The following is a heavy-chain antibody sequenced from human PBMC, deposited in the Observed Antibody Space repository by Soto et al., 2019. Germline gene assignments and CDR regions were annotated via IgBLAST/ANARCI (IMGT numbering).Heavy chain of an antibody. V-gene: IGHV4-31*03. CDR1: GGSISSGGYY. J-gene: IGHJ4*02. Sequence: SETLSLTCTVSGGSISSGGYYWSWIRQHPGKGLEWIGYIYYSGSTYYNPSLKSRVTISIDTSKNQFSLKLSSVTAADTAVYYCARVDNYYDSSGYYADYWGQGTLVTVSS. D-gene: IGHD3-22*01. CDR3: ARVDNYYDSSGYYADY. CDR2: IYYSGST.